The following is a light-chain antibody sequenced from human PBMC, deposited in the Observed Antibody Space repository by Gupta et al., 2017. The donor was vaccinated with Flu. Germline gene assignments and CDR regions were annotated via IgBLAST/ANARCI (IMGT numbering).Light chain of an antibody. CDR2: GAS. J-gene: IGKJ1*01. CDR3: QQSDTTPRT. CDR1: QSNRSY. Sequence: SSLSGTLRDRGTNTCRERQSNRSYLNWYQQKPGKAPKLLIYGASSVQSGVPSRFSGSGSGTDFTLTISRLQPEDFATYYCQQSDTTPRTFGQGTKVEIK. V-gene: IGKV1-39*01.